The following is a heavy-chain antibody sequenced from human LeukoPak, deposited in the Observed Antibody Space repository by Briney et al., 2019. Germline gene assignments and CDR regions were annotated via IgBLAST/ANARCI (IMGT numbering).Heavy chain of an antibody. V-gene: IGHV3-66*01. J-gene: IGHJ4*02. D-gene: IGHD6-19*01. CDR3: ATYSSGRRGYYFDS. CDR1: GFTVSSNY. CDR2: SYSGNTT. Sequence: QPGGSLRLSCAASGFTVSSNYMSWVPQAPGKGLEWVAVSYSGNTTYCADSVRGRFTISRGKYKNRRHLQMNSLRAEDTAVYYCATYSSGRRGYYFDSWGQGTLVTVSS.